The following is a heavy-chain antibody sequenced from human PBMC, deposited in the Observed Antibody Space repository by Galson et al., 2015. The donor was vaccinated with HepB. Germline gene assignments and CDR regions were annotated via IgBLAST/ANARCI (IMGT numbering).Heavy chain of an antibody. J-gene: IGHJ3*01. CDR1: GAPINSYY. CDR2: IYYSANS. D-gene: IGHD2-2*01. CDR3: AYTTSRRDAFNV. Sequence: LSLTCTVSGAPINSYYWTWIRQSPGKGLEWIGNIYYSANSNYNPALKSRVTISVDTTKKQFSLKLSSVTAADTAVYYCAYTTSRRDAFNVWGQGTMVSVSS. V-gene: IGHV4-59*01.